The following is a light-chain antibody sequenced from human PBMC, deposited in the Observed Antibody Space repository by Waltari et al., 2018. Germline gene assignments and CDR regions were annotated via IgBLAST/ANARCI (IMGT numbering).Light chain of an antibody. Sequence: DIQMTQSPSTLSASVGDRVTITCRASQSVKNKLAWYQQKPGKAPKVVIHKSSRLESGVPSSFSGSGYGTEFTLTISSLHPYDFATYYCQEYDTLPVTFGGGTKVEIK. CDR1: QSVKNK. V-gene: IGKV1-5*03. CDR2: KSS. CDR3: QEYDTLPVT. J-gene: IGKJ4*01.